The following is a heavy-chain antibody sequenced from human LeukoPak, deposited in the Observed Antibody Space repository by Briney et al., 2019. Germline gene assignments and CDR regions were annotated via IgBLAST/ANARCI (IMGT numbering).Heavy chain of an antibody. Sequence: ASVKVSCKASGYTFTSYYMHWVRQAPGQGLEWMGIINPSGGSTSYAQKFQGRVTMTRDMSTSTVYMELSSLRSEDTAVYYCARDRSYGDYVAYYYYMDVWGKGTTVTVSS. CDR1: GYTFTSYY. V-gene: IGHV1-46*01. J-gene: IGHJ6*03. D-gene: IGHD4-17*01. CDR2: INPSGGST. CDR3: ARDRSYGDYVAYYYYMDV.